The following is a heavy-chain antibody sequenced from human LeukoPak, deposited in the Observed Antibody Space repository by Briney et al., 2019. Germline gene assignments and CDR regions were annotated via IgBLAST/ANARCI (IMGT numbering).Heavy chain of an antibody. D-gene: IGHD2-21*02. V-gene: IGHV4-59*11. CDR2: VYYTGST. Sequence: SETLSLTCTVSGGSISSHSWSWIRQPPGKGLEWIGYVYYTGSTTYTPSLESRVTISVDTSKNQVSLKLSSVTAADTAVYYCARRGDHEVYFDYWGQGALVNVSS. CDR1: GGSISSHS. CDR3: ARRGDHEVYFDY. J-gene: IGHJ4*02.